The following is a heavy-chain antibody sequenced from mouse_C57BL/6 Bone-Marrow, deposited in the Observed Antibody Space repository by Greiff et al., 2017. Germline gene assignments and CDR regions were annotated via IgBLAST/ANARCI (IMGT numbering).Heavy chain of an antibody. D-gene: IGHD1-1*01. CDR3: ARGVDYYGSSPLAY. CDR2: IYPSDGDT. J-gene: IGHJ3*01. V-gene: IGHV1-82*01. CDR1: GYAFSSSW. Sequence: VKLLESGPELVKPGASVKISCKASGYAFSSSWMNWVKQRPGQGLEWIGRIYPSDGDTNYNGKFKGKATLTADQSSSTAYMQLSSLTSEVSAVSCGARGVDYYGSSPLAYWGQGTLVTVSA.